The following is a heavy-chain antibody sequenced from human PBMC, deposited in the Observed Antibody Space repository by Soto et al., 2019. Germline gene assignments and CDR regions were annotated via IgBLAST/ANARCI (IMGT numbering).Heavy chain of an antibody. CDR3: ARLEVLATISYYFDF. Sequence: QLQLQESGPGLVKPSETLSLTCSVSDDSINSDKYYWGWIRQPPGKGLEWIGSIYYRGNAYYNPSLRTRVTISLDKSKSQFSLKLSSVTAADSAVYFCARLEVLATISYYFDFWGPGALVTVSS. CDR1: DDSINSDKYY. D-gene: IGHD2-8*02. V-gene: IGHV4-39*01. CDR2: IYYRGNA. J-gene: IGHJ4*02.